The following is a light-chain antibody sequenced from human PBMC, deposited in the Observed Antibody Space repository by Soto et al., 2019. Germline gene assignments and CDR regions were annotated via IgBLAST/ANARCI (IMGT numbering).Light chain of an antibody. CDR2: EAS. CDR3: CSYAGDKTYV. V-gene: IGLV2-23*01. J-gene: IGLJ1*01. CDR1: GSDVRTYNL. Sequence: QSVLTQPASVSGSPGQSITISCTVTGSDVRTYNLVSGYQQHPGKVPKLIIYEASKRPSGVSNRFSGSQPGNTASLTVSGLQAEDEADYYCCSYAGDKTYVFGSGTKVTV.